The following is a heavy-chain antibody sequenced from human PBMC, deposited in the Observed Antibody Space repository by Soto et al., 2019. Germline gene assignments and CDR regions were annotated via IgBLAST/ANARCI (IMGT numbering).Heavy chain of an antibody. CDR1: GGSISSGGYY. CDR3: AREVLTGYFPDY. J-gene: IGHJ4*02. V-gene: IGHV4-31*03. Sequence: QVQMQESGPGLVKPSQTLSLTCTVSGGSISSGGYYWSWIRQHPGKGLEWIGYIYNSGSTYYNPSLKSRVTISLDTSQNQFSLKLSSVTAADTAVYYCAREVLTGYFPDYWGQGTLVTVSS. D-gene: IGHD3-9*01. CDR2: IYNSGST.